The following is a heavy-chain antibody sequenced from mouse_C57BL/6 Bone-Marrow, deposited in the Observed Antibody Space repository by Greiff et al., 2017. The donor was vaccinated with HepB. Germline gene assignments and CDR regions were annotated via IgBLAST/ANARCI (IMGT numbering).Heavy chain of an antibody. J-gene: IGHJ2*01. D-gene: IGHD1-1*01. V-gene: IGHV1-80*01. CDR1: GYAFSSYW. CDR2: IYPGDGDT. CDR3: ARSITTVVADY. Sequence: LVESGAELVKPGASVKISCKASGYAFSSYWMNWVKQRPGKGLEWIGQIYPGDGDTNYNGKFKGKATLTADKSSSTAYMQLSSLTSEDSAVYFCARSITTVVADYWGQGTTLTVSS.